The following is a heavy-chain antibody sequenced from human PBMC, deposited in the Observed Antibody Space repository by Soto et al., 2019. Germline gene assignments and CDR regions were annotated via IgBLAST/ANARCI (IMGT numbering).Heavy chain of an antibody. J-gene: IGHJ4*02. CDR1: GYTFTSYG. CDR2: ISGYNDNT. D-gene: IGHD3-10*01. CDR3: ARDNKVRGAAPGEIGY. Sequence: QVQLVQSGAEVKKPGASVKVSCKASGYTFTSYGISWVRQAPGQGLEWMGWISGYNDNTNYAQKVQGRITMTTDTSTSKAYMELRSLTSDDTAVYYCARDNKVRGAAPGEIGYWGQGTLVTVSS. V-gene: IGHV1-18*01.